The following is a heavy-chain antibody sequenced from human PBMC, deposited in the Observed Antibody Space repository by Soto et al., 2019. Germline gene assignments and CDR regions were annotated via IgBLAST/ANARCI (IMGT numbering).Heavy chain of an antibody. CDR2: ISAYNGNT. Sequence: QVQLVQSGAEVKKPGASVKVSCKASGYTFTSYGISWVRQAPGQGLEWMGWISAYNGNTNYAQKLQGRDTMTTDASTSTAYMELRSLRSDDTAVYYCARIVGAGYYYYYGMDVWGQETTVTVSS. D-gene: IGHD1-26*01. V-gene: IGHV1-18*04. CDR3: ARIVGAGYYYYYGMDV. J-gene: IGHJ6*02. CDR1: GYTFTSYG.